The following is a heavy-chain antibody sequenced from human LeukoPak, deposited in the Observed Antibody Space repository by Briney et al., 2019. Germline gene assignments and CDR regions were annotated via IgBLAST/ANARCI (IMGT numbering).Heavy chain of an antibody. D-gene: IGHD3-3*01. J-gene: IGHJ5*02. Sequence: GGSLILSCAASGFSFSNFAMHWVRQAAGKGVEWVAVLSFDGSNTYFAESVKGRFAISSDTSNNSLYLHMNRLRTEDTAVYYCARERTEYDFWSAYFAPWGQGTLVTVSS. CDR3: ARERTEYDFWSAYFAP. CDR1: GFSFSNFA. CDR2: LSFDGSNT. V-gene: IGHV3-30*09.